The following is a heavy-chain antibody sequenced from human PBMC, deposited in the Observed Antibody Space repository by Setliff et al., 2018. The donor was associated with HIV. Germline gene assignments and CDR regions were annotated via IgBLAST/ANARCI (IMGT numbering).Heavy chain of an antibody. CDR2: ISSSGTT. CDR3: ARLGRAIDDGGSSLRLDF. D-gene: IGHD2-21*01. V-gene: IGHV4-4*09. Sequence: KTSETLSLTCVVSDDSFSNYDWTWIRQSPGKALEWIGYISSSGTTNYNPSLRSRVTISMETSNTRFSLWLRSATAADTATYFCARLGRAIDDGGSSLRLDFWGQGMLVTVSS. CDR1: DDSFSNYD. J-gene: IGHJ4*02.